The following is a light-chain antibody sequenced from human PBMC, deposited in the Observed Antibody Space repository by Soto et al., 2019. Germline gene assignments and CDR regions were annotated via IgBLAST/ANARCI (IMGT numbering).Light chain of an antibody. Sequence: QAVVTQEPSLSVSPGGTVTLTCASSTGAVTSGNFPYWFQQKPGQAPRTLIYETSNKHSWTPARFSGSLLGGKAALTLSGAQPEDEAEYYCQSYDTSLRGSTWVFGGGTKLTVL. CDR2: ETS. CDR1: TGAVTSGNF. CDR3: QSYDTSLRGSTWV. J-gene: IGLJ3*02. V-gene: IGLV7-46*01.